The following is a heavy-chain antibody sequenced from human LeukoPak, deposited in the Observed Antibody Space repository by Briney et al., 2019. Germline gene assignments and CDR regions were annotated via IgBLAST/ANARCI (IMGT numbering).Heavy chain of an antibody. D-gene: IGHD1-26*01. J-gene: IGHJ4*02. CDR2: ISYDGSNK. V-gene: IGHV3-30*18. CDR1: GFTFNSYG. Sequence: GGSLRLSCAASGFTFNSYGMHWVRQAPGKGPEWVAVISYDGSNKYYADSVKGRFTISRDNSKNTLYLQMNSLRAEDTAVYYCAKDQEWDLHYWGQGTLVTVSS. CDR3: AKDQEWDLHY.